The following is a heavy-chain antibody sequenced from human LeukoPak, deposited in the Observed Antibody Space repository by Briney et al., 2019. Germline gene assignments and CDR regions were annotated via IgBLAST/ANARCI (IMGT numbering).Heavy chain of an antibody. Sequence: GGSLRLSCAASGFTVSSNYMSWVRQAPGKGLEWVSVIYSGGSTYYADSVKGRFTISRHNSKNTLYLQMNSLRAEDTAVYYCTTAPRAYYDFWSGYYPDLDYWGQGTLVTVSS. D-gene: IGHD3-3*01. CDR3: TTAPRAYYDFWSGYYPDLDY. J-gene: IGHJ4*02. V-gene: IGHV3-53*04. CDR2: IYSGGST. CDR1: GFTVSSNY.